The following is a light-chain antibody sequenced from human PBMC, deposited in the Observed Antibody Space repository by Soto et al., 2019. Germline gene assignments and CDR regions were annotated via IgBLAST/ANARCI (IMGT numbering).Light chain of an antibody. Sequence: QSVLTQPPSVSGAPGQRGTISCAGSSSNIGAGYNGHWYQHLPGRAPKLLIVGNDNLPSGVPDRFSASKSGSSASLAITGVQAEDEADYYCQSYDKSLSGFYVFGTGTKLTVL. CDR2: GND. CDR3: QSYDKSLSGFYV. V-gene: IGLV1-40*01. CDR1: SSNIGAGYN. J-gene: IGLJ1*01.